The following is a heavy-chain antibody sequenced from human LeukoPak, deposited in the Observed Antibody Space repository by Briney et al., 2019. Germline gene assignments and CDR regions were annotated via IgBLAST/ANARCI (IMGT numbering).Heavy chain of an antibody. CDR2: TYYRSKYYY. V-gene: IGHV6-1*01. J-gene: IGHJ4*02. CDR1: VDSVSSNIAA. CDR3: LRGQWDYGDYFRFDF. D-gene: IGHD4-17*01. Sequence: SQTLSLTCAISVDSVSSNIAAWNWIRQSPSRGLEWLGRTYYRSKYYYDYAVSVKSRITINPDTSKNQFSLQLNSVTPEDKAVYYCLRGQWDYGDYFRFDFWGQGTLVTVSS.